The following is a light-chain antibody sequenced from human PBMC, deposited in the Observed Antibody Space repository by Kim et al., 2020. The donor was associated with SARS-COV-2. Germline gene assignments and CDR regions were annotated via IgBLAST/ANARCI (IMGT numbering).Light chain of an antibody. V-gene: IGKV3-20*01. CDR2: GAS. CDR1: QSVGSSY. J-gene: IGKJ1*01. CDR3: QEYGRTPRT. Sequence: PGETATLSCRASQSVGSSYLVGSKQKPGQAPRLLIYGASSRATGIPDRFSGSGSGTDFTLTISRLEPEDFAVYYCQEYGRTPRTFGQGTKVDIK.